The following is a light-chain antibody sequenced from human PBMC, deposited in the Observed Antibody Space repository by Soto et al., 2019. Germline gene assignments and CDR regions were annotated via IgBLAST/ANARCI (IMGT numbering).Light chain of an antibody. J-gene: IGLJ3*02. CDR2: DVS. Sequence: QSALTQPASVSGSPGQSITISCTGTSSDIGAYNYVSWYQQNPGKAPKLMIYDVSNRPSGVSNRFSGSKSGNTASLTISGLQAEDEADYYCSSYTSSGSRVFGGGTQLTVL. CDR3: SSYTSSGSRV. V-gene: IGLV2-14*03. CDR1: SSDIGAYNY.